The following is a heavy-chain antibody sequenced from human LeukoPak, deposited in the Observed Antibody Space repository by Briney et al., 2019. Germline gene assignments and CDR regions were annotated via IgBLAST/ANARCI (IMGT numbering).Heavy chain of an antibody. CDR2: VYSDGTT. CDR1: GFTVSTNY. V-gene: IGHV3-66*01. J-gene: IGHJ4*02. Sequence: PGGSLRLSCAASGFTVSTNYMTWVRQAPGKGLEWVSVVYSDGTTNYADSVQGRFSISRDISKNTLYLQLHNLRPEDTAVYYCARVTPPTDWGQGTLVTVSS. D-gene: IGHD1-14*01. CDR3: ARVTPPTD.